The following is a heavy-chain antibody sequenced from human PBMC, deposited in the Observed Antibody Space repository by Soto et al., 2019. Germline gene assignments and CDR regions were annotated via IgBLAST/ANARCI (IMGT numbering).Heavy chain of an antibody. CDR3: ARDGYCSSTSCYMDWFDP. CDR1: GYSISSGYY. Sequence: SSETLSLTCAVSGYSISSGYYWGWIRQPPGKGLEWIGSIYHSGSTYYNPSLKSRVTISVDTSKNQFSLKLSSVTAADTAVYYCARDGYCSSTSCYMDWFDPWGQGTLVTVSS. CDR2: IYHSGST. V-gene: IGHV4-38-2*02. D-gene: IGHD2-2*02. J-gene: IGHJ5*02.